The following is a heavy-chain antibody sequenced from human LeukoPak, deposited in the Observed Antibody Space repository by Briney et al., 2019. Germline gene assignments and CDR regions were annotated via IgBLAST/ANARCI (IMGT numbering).Heavy chain of an antibody. J-gene: IGHJ4*02. CDR3: ARVLGLTCISTSCPPDY. Sequence: ASVKVSCKASGYTFTDYYMHWVRQAPGQGLEWMGWINSNTGGTNYAQKFQGRVTMTRDTSITTLYMELSRLRSDDTAVYYCARVLGLTCISTSCPPDYWGQGTLVTVSS. CDR2: INSNTGGT. CDR1: GYTFTDYY. V-gene: IGHV1-2*02. D-gene: IGHD2-2*01.